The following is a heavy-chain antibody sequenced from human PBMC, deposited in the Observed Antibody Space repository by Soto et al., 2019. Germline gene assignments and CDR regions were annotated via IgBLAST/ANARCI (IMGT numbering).Heavy chain of an antibody. CDR3: ARAYYDILTPEGQFDY. Sequence: GGSLRLSCAASGFTFSTYWMHWVRQAPGKGLVWVSRINSDGSSTSYADSVKGRSTISRDNAKNTLNLQMNSLRAEDTAVYYCARAYYDILTPEGQFDYWGQGTLVTVSS. V-gene: IGHV3-74*01. CDR1: GFTFSTYW. CDR2: INSDGSST. J-gene: IGHJ4*02. D-gene: IGHD3-9*01.